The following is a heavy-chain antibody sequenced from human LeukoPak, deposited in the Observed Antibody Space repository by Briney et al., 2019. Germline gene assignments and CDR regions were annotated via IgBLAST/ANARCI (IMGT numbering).Heavy chain of an antibody. CDR3: ARMMYGNGWNRYYFDY. CDR2: ICYGGST. D-gene: IGHD6-19*01. J-gene: IGHJ4*02. V-gene: IGHV4-39*01. Sequence: PSETLSLTCTVSGDSISSYNHYWGGIRQPPGKGLEWLGSICYGGSTHDNPSLKSRVTISVDTSKNQFSLRVTSATAADTAVYYCARMMYGNGWNRYYFDYWGQGTLVTVSS. CDR1: GDSISSYNHY.